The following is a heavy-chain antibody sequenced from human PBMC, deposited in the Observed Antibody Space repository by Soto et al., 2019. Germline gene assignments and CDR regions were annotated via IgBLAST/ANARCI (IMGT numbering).Heavy chain of an antibody. Sequence: ASVKVSFKASGYTFTSYYMHWLRQAPGQGLEWMGIINPSGGSTSYAQKFQGRVTMTRDTSTSTVYMELSSLRSEDTAVYYCARGSWSQGAFDIWGQGTMVTVSS. CDR3: ARGSWSQGAFDI. J-gene: IGHJ3*02. CDR2: INPSGGST. V-gene: IGHV1-46*01. CDR1: GYTFTSYY.